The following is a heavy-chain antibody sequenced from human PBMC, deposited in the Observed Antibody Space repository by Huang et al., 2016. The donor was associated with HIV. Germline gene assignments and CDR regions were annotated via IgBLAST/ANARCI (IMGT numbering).Heavy chain of an antibody. V-gene: IGHV2-5*01. J-gene: IGHJ4*02. D-gene: IGHD6-25*01. CDR3: AHSTDASAATFYFDF. CDR2: IYSNGDG. CDR1: GFSLTTTGVG. Sequence: QITLRESGPALVKPTQTLTLTCTFSGFSLTTTGVGVGWIRQPPGQALEWLAFIYSNGDGGYSTYRSSRLNITKDTSKNQVVLTMTNMDPVDTATYYCAHSTDASAATFYFDFWGQGTLVAVSS.